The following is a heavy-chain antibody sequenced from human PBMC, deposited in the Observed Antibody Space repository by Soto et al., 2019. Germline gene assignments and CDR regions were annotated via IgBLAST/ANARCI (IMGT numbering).Heavy chain of an antibody. Sequence: QITLNESGPTQVKPRQTLTLTCTFSGFSLTTSGVGVGWIRQSPGKAPEWLALIYWDDDKRYSPSLKSRLTITKDTSKNKMVLTMADLDPADTATSYCAHRVLRTVFGLVTTTAIYFDFWGQGTPVAVSS. J-gene: IGHJ4*02. CDR3: AHRVLRTVFGLVTTTAIYFDF. CDR1: GFSLTTSGVG. V-gene: IGHV2-5*02. D-gene: IGHD3-3*01. CDR2: IYWDDDK.